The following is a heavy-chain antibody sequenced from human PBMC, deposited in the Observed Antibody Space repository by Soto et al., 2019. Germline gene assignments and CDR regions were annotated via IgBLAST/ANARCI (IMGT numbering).Heavy chain of an antibody. CDR2: IKQDGSVK. D-gene: IGHD2-2*03. V-gene: IGHV3-7*01. CDR3: ARIGYSSSSNDY. Sequence: PGGSLRLSCAASGFNFRDYWMTSVRQAPGKGLEWVANIKQDGSVKYYVDSVKGRFTISRDNAKNSVYLQMNSLRVEDTAIYYCARIGYSSSSNDYWGQGVLVTVSS. CDR1: GFNFRDYW. J-gene: IGHJ4*02.